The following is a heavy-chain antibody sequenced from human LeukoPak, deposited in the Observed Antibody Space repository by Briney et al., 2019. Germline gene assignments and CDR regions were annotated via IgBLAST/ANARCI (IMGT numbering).Heavy chain of an antibody. CDR2: IKQDRSEK. J-gene: IGHJ5*02. CDR3: ARDAPYYYGSGSYPGWFDP. Sequence: GGSLRLSCAASGFTFSSYWMSWVRQAPGKGLEWVANIKQDRSEKYYVDSVKGRFTISRDNAKNSLYLQMNSLRAEDTAVYYCARDAPYYYGSGSYPGWFDPWGQGTLITVSS. D-gene: IGHD3-10*01. V-gene: IGHV3-7*03. CDR1: GFTFSSYW.